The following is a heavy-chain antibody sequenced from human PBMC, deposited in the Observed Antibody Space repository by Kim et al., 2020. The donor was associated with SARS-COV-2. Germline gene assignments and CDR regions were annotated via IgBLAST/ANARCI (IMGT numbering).Heavy chain of an antibody. V-gene: IGHV6-1*01. J-gene: IGHJ5*02. Sequence: SQTLSLTCAISGDSVSSNSAAWNWIRQSPSRGLEWLGRTYYRSKWYNDYAVSVKSRITINPDTSKNQFSLQLNSVTPEDTAVYYCARDPYSNTRHHPRGRRRHWFDPWGQGTLVTVSS. CDR2: TYYRSKWYN. D-gene: IGHD4-4*01. CDR3: ARDPYSNTRHHPRGRRRHWFDP. CDR1: GDSVSSNSAA.